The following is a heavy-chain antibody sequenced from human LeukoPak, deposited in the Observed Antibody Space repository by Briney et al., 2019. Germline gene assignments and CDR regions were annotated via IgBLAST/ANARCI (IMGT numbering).Heavy chain of an antibody. D-gene: IGHD1-26*01. CDR3: ARAPIVGATDY. Sequence: SETLSLTCTVSGGSISSSSYYWGWIRQPPGKGLEWIGEIYHSGSTNYNPSLKSRVTISVDKSKNQFSLKLSSVTAADTAVYYCARAPIVGATDYWGQGTLVTVSS. V-gene: IGHV4-39*07. CDR2: IYHSGST. CDR1: GGSISSSSYY. J-gene: IGHJ4*02.